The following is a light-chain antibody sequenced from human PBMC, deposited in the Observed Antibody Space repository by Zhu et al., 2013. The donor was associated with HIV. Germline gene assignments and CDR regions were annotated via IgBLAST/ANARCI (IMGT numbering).Light chain of an antibody. V-gene: IGKV3-20*01. Sequence: EIVLTQSPATLPLSPGEGATLSCRASQSVSSSYLAWYQQKPGQAPRLLIYGASSRATGIPDRFSGSGSGTVFTLSISRLEPEDSAVYYCQQHGSSPWTFGQGTKVEI. J-gene: IGKJ1*01. CDR2: GAS. CDR1: QSVSSSY. CDR3: QQHGSSPWT.